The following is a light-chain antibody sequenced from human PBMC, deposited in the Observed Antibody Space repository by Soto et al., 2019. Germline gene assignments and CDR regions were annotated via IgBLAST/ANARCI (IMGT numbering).Light chain of an antibody. CDR2: GTS. J-gene: IGKJ5*01. CDR3: QQYSKWPIT. V-gene: IGKV3-15*01. Sequence: EIVMTQSPATLSVSPGDRDTLSCRASQSVNSNYLAWYQQHPGQPPRLLIYGTSTRATGIPARFSGSGSGTEFTLTISSLQSEDFAVYYCQQYSKWPITFGQGTQVDIK. CDR1: QSVNSN.